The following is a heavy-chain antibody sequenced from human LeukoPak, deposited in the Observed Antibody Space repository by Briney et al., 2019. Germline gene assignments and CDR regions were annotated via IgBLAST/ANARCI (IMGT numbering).Heavy chain of an antibody. J-gene: IGHJ4*02. Sequence: SETLSLTCTVSGDSVSSTNYYWGWIRQPPGRGLEWIASIRYGESAYYSPSLKSRATISVDTSKNQFSLRLRSLTATDTAVYYCATQDSSHYWGQGTLVTVSS. V-gene: IGHV4-39*01. CDR3: ATQDSSHY. CDR2: IRYGESA. CDR1: GDSVSSTNYY. D-gene: IGHD3-22*01.